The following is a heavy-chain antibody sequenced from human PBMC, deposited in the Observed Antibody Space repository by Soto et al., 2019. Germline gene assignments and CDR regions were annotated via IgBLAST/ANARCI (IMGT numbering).Heavy chain of an antibody. V-gene: IGHV1-2*02. CDR2: ISPQTGGT. CDR1: GYTFTGYY. CDR3: GRGRSGELVVFY. J-gene: IGHJ4*02. D-gene: IGHD1-26*01. Sequence: ASVKVSCKGSGYTFTGYYIHWVRQTPGQGPEWMGEISPQTGGTKYAQKYQGRVTMTRDTSITTVYMELSNLSPDDTAVYYCGRGRSGELVVFYWGQGTLVTVSS.